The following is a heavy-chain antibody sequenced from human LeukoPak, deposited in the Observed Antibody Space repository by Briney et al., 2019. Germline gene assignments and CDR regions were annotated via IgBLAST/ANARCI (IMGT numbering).Heavy chain of an antibody. Sequence: SETLSLTCDVSGGSISSYYWSWIRQPPGKGLEWIGYIYYSGSTNYNPSLKSRVTISVDTSKNQFSLKLSSVTAADTAVYYCASGGGSYGRWYFDLWGRGTLVTVSS. CDR2: IYYSGST. CDR3: ASGGGSYGRWYFDL. J-gene: IGHJ2*01. V-gene: IGHV4-59*01. D-gene: IGHD1-26*01. CDR1: GGSISSYY.